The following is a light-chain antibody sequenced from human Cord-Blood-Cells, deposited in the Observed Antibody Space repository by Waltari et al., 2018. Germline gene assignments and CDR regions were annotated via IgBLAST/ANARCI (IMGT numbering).Light chain of an antibody. J-gene: IGLJ2*01. V-gene: IGLV2-8*01. CDR2: AVI. Sequence: QSALTPPPSASGSPGQSVPISCTGPSSDVGGYNYVSWYQHHPGNAPKLMIYAVIKRPSGVPDRFSGSKSGNTASLTVSGLQAEDEADYYCSSYAGSNNLVFGGGTKLTVL. CDR1: SSDVGGYNY. CDR3: SSYAGSNNLV.